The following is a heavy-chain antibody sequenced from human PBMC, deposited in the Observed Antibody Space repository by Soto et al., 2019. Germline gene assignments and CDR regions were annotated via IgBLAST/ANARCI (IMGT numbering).Heavy chain of an antibody. CDR2: INAGNGNT. Sequence: QVQLVQSGAEVKKPGASVKVSCKASGYTFTSYAMHWVRQAPEQRLEGMGWINAGNGNTKYSQKFQGRVTITRDTSASTAYMELSSLRSEDTAVYYCAGNGVGTYHFDYWGQGTLVTVSS. CDR1: GYTFTSYA. CDR3: AGNGVGTYHFDY. J-gene: IGHJ4*02. D-gene: IGHD1-1*01. V-gene: IGHV1-3*01.